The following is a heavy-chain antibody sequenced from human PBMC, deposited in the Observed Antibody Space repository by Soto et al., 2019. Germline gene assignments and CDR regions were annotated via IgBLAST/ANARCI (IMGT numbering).Heavy chain of an antibody. CDR3: AKQYSRRLRDKMGLEQ. J-gene: IGHJ4*02. V-gene: IGHV3-23*01. Sequence: VGSLILSCASSVFTFISYSMSLFLQAPVKGLEWVSAISGSGVITYYADSVKGRLTISRDNSKNTLYLQMNSLRAEDTDVYYCAKQYSRRLRDKMGLEQWGKGTLVNVSS. CDR1: VFTFISYS. CDR2: ISGSGVIT. D-gene: IGHD6-13*01.